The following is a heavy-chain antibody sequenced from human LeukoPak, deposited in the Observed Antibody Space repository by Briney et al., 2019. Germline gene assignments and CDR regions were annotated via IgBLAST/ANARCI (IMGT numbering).Heavy chain of an antibody. J-gene: IGHJ4*02. D-gene: IGHD6-19*01. V-gene: IGHV4-4*07. CDR2: IYTSGST. Sequence: PSETLSLTCTVSGGSISSYYWSWIRQPAGKGLEWIGRIYTSGSTGYNPSLRGRVTMSVDTSKNQFSLKLRYVTAADTAVYYCARESSGWNYFDYWGQGILVTVSS. CDR3: ARESSGWNYFDY. CDR1: GGSISSYY.